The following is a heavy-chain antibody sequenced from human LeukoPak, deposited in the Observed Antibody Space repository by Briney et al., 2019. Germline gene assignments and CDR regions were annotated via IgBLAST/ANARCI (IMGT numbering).Heavy chain of an antibody. V-gene: IGHV4-34*01. D-gene: IGHD6-19*01. CDR3: ARGRQWLDYFDY. CDR2: INHSGST. Sequence: SETLSLTCAAYGGSFSGYYWSWIRQPPGKGLEWIGEINHSGSTNYNPSLKSRVTISVDTSKNQFSLKLCSVTAADTAVYYCARGRQWLDYFDYWGQGTLVTVSS. CDR1: GGSFSGYY. J-gene: IGHJ4*02.